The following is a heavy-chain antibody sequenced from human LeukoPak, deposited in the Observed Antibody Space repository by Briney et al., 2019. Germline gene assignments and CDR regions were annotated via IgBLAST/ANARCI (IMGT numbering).Heavy chain of an antibody. CDR1: VGSMTSDY. D-gene: IGHD2/OR15-2a*01. J-gene: IGHJ4*02. CDR3: ARGYYFPDY. Sequence: SETLSLTCAVSVGSMTSDYWSWLRQPPGKGLEWIGYIYYSGTTYYNPSFKSRVTISVDTSKNQFSLKLTSVTAADTAVYYCARGYYFPDYWGQGTLVTVSS. V-gene: IGHV4-59*01. CDR2: IYYSGTT.